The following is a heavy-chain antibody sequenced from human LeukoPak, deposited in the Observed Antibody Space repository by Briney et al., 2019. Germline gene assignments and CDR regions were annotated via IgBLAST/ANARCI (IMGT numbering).Heavy chain of an antibody. D-gene: IGHD4-17*01. Sequence: PSETLSLTCTVSGGSISTYYWSWIRQPPGKGLEWIGYIYYSGSANYNPSLKSRVTISVDTSKNQFSLKLSSVTAADTAVYYCARGTVTIDYFDYWGQGTLVTGSS. CDR3: ARGTVTIDYFDY. J-gene: IGHJ4*02. CDR2: IYYSGSA. V-gene: IGHV4-59*01. CDR1: GGSISTYY.